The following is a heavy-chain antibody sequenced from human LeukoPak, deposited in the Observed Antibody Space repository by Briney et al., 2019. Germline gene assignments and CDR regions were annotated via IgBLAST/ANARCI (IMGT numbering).Heavy chain of an antibody. Sequence: GESLRLSCAASGFTFSNYNINWVRQAPGKGLEWVSSITSGSNYIYYADSVKGRFTISRDISNKTLYLQMNSLRVEDTALYYCAKTLVPSGIYHEDYFDYWGQGTLVTVSS. CDR3: AKTLVPSGIYHEDYFDY. J-gene: IGHJ4*02. D-gene: IGHD1-26*01. CDR2: ITSGSNYI. CDR1: GFTFSNYN. V-gene: IGHV3-21*04.